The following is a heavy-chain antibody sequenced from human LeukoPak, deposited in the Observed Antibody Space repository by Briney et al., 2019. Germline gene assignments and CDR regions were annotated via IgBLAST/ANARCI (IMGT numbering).Heavy chain of an antibody. Sequence: ASVKVSCKASGYTITGYYMHWLRQAPGQGLEWIGWINPNSGGTNYAQKFQGRVTMTRDTSISTAYMELSRLRSDDTAVYYCARVVVGATTPEVAFDIWGQGTMVTVSS. V-gene: IGHV1-2*02. J-gene: IGHJ3*02. CDR3: ARVVVGATTPEVAFDI. CDR2: INPNSGGT. CDR1: GYTITGYY. D-gene: IGHD1-26*01.